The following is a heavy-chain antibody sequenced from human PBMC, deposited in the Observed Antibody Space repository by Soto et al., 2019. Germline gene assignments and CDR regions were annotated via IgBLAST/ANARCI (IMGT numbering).Heavy chain of an antibody. Sequence: SETLSLTCAVYGGSFSGYYWSWIRQPPGKGLKWIGEINQSGSSNYNPSLKSRVTISVDTSKNQFSLKLSSVTAADTAVYYCARAPPSRVRPFDYWGQGTLVTVSS. CDR2: INQSGSS. J-gene: IGHJ4*02. CDR3: ARAPPSRVRPFDY. CDR1: GGSFSGYY. V-gene: IGHV4-34*01. D-gene: IGHD6-25*01.